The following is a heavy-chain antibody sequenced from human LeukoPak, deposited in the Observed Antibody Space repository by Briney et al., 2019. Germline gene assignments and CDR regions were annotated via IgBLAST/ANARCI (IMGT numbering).Heavy chain of an antibody. J-gene: IGHJ3*02. CDR1: GGSISSYY. CDR2: IYYSGST. CDR3: TRDRSALDT. V-gene: IGHV4-59*01. Sequence: PSETLSLTCTVSGGSISSYYWSWIRQPPGKGLEWIGYIYYSGSTNYNPSLKSRVTISGDTSKNQFSLKLTSVTAADTAVYYCTRDRSALDTWGQGTMVTVSS.